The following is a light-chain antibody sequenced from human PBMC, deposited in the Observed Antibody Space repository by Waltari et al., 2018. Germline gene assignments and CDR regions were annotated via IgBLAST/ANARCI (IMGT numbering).Light chain of an antibody. CDR2: YTS. V-gene: IGKV3-20*01. Sequence: SRPVINNFVVWYQQKPGEAPRLLIHYTSNRATGVPARFSGSGSGTDFTLTINRLEPEDDAVYYCQQASRLLRTFGGGTKVEVK. CDR1: RPVINNF. CDR3: QQASRLLRT. J-gene: IGKJ4*01.